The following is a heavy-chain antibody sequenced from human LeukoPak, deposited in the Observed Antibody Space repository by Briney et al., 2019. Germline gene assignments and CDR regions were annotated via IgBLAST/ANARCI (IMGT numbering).Heavy chain of an antibody. V-gene: IGHV3-23*01. CDR3: AKGAMHYYDSSGYNYFDC. CDR2: ISGSGGST. CDR1: GYTFTSYY. Sequence: SCKASGYTFTSYYMHWVRQAPGKGLEWVSAISGSGGSTYYADSVKGRFTISRDNSKNTLYLQMNSLRAEDTAVYYCAKGAMHYYDSSGYNYFDCWGQGTLVTVSS. D-gene: IGHD3-22*01. J-gene: IGHJ4*02.